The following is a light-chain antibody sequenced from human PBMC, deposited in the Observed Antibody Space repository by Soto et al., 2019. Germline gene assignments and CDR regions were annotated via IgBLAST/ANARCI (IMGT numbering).Light chain of an antibody. Sequence: QSVLTQPPSVSGAPGQRVTISCNGSSSNIGAGYDVHWYQQLPGTAPKLLIYGNSNRPSGVPDRFSGSKSGTSASLAITGLQAEDEADYYCQSYDSSLSGYVVFGGGTKVTVL. CDR1: SSNIGAGYD. V-gene: IGLV1-40*01. CDR2: GNS. CDR3: QSYDSSLSGYVV. J-gene: IGLJ2*01.